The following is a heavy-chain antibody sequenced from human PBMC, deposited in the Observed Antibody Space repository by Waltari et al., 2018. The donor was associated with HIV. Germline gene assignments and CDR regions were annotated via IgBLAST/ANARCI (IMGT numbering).Heavy chain of an antibody. D-gene: IGHD3-22*01. CDR3: ARGDSKRYFQH. Sequence: QIQLVQSGAEAREPGASVKLSCKASGYTFINYYIHWLRQAPGQGLEWMGWMNPNSGNTGYAQKFQGRVTMTRNTSISTAYMELSSLRSEDTAVYYCARGDSKRYFQHWGQGTLVTVSS. CDR1: GYTFINYY. J-gene: IGHJ1*01. CDR2: MNPNSGNT. V-gene: IGHV1-8*02.